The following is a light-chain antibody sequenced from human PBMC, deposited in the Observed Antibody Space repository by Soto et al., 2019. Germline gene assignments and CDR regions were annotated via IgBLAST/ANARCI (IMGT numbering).Light chain of an antibody. J-gene: IGKJ1*01. CDR3: QQYNRWPPKT. V-gene: IGKV3-15*01. CDR1: QSVSSY. CDR2: DAS. Sequence: EIVLTQSPATLSLSPGERATLSCRASQSVSSYLAWYQQKPGQAPRLLIYDASTRATGIPARFSGSGSETEFTLTISSLQSEDSAVYYCQQYNRWPPKTFGQGTKVDI.